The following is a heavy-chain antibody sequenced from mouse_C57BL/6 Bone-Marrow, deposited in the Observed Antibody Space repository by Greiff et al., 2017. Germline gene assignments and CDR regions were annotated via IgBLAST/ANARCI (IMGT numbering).Heavy chain of an antibody. V-gene: IGHV1-81*01. CDR2: IYPRSGNT. Sequence: QVKLLQSGAELARPGASVKLSCTASGFTFTSYGISWVKQRTGQGLEWIGEIYPRSGNTYYNETFKGKATLSADKSSSTAYMELSSLTSEDSAVYFCSRGVWRLADWGQGTLVTVAA. CDR3: SRGVWRLAD. J-gene: IGHJ3*01. CDR1: GFTFTSYG.